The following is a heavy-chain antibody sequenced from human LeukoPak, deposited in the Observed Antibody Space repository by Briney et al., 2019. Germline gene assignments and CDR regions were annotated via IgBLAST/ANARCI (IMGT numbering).Heavy chain of an antibody. D-gene: IGHD2-15*01. J-gene: IGHJ4*02. V-gene: IGHV3-23*01. CDR2: ISGSGGST. Sequence: GGSLRLSCAASGFTFSSYAMSWVRQAPGKGLEWVSAISGSGGSTYYADSVKGRFTISRDNSKNTLYLQMNSLRAEDTAVYYCARYCSGGSCHGPNFDYWGQGTLVTVSS. CDR1: GFTFSSYA. CDR3: ARYCSGGSCHGPNFDY.